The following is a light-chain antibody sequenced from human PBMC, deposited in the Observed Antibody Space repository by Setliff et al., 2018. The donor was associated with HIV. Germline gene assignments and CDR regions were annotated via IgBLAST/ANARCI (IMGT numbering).Light chain of an antibody. CDR1: SSDVGGYYS. V-gene: IGLV2-14*03. Sequence: QSVLTQPASVSGSPGQSITISCTGISSDVGGYYSVSWHQQHPGKAPKLMIYDVINRPSGVSNRFSGSRSGNTASLTISGLQVEDEADYYCSSYTTSSTLYVFGPGTKVTV. CDR2: DVI. J-gene: IGLJ1*01. CDR3: SSYTTSSTLYV.